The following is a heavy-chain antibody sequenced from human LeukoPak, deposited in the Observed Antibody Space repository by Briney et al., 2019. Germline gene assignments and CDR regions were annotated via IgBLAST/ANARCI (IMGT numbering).Heavy chain of an antibody. V-gene: IGHV1-46*01. J-gene: IGHJ4*02. D-gene: IGHD6-19*01. CDR3: ARAESPQWLVVLVFDY. CDR1: GYTFTGYY. Sequence: SVKVSCKASGYTFTGYYIHWVRQAPGQGLEWMGIINPSGGSTSYAQKFQGRVTMTRDTSTSTVYMELSSLRSEDTAVYYCARAESPQWLVVLVFDYWGQGTLVTVSS. CDR2: INPSGGST.